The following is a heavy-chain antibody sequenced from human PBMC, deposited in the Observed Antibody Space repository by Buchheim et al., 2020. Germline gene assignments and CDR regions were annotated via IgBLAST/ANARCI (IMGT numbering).Heavy chain of an antibody. Sequence: EVQLVESGGGLVQPGGSLRLSCAASGFTFSIFGMNWVRQAPGKGLEWVSYINPSGTTISYADSVRGRFTMSRDNAKSSLYLQMDSLGAEDTAVYYCARVRIWGTSNYYGMDVWGQGTT. J-gene: IGHJ6*02. CDR3: ARVRIWGTSNYYGMDV. CDR2: INPSGTTI. D-gene: IGHD7-27*01. V-gene: IGHV3-48*04. CDR1: GFTFSIFG.